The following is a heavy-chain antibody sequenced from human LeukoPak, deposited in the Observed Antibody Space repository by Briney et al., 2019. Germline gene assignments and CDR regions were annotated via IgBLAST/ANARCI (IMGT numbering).Heavy chain of an antibody. D-gene: IGHD5-18*01. Sequence: SVKVSCKASGGTFSSYAISWVRQAPGQGLEWMGGIIPIFGTANYAQKFQGRVTITTDESTSTAYVELSSLRSEDTAVYYCARERGYSYGGGFDYWGQGTLVTVSS. V-gene: IGHV1-69*05. J-gene: IGHJ4*02. CDR2: IIPIFGTA. CDR3: ARERGYSYGGGFDY. CDR1: GGTFSSYA.